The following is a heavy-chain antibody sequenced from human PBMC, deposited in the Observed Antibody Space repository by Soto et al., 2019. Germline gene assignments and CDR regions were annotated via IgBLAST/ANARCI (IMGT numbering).Heavy chain of an antibody. CDR3: ARSRGGKAARPGYYYYMDV. CDR2: INPNSGGT. Sequence: ASVKVSCKASGYTFTGYYMHWVRQAPGQRLEWMGWINPNSGGTNYAQKFQGWVTMIRDTSISTAYMELSRLRSDDTAVYYCARSRGGKAARPGYYYYMDVWGKGTTVTVSS. V-gene: IGHV1-2*04. CDR1: GYTFTGYY. J-gene: IGHJ6*03. D-gene: IGHD6-6*01.